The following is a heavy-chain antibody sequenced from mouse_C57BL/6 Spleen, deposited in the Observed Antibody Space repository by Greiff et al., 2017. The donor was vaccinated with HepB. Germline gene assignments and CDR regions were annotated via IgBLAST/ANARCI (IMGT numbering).Heavy chain of an antibody. CDR3: ARRGMVTPWFAY. J-gene: IGHJ3*01. CDR2: IDPSDSYT. Sequence: VQLQQPGAELVMPGASVKLSCKASGYTFTSYWMHWVKQRPGQGLEWIGEIDPSDSYTNYNQKFKGKSTLTVDKSSSTAYMQLSSLTSEDSAVYYCARRGMVTPWFAYWGQGTLVTVSA. D-gene: IGHD2-3*01. CDR1: GYTFTSYW. V-gene: IGHV1-69*01.